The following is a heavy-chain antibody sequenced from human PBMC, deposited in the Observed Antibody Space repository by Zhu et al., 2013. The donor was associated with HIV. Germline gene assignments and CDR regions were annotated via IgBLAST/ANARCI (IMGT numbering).Heavy chain of an antibody. V-gene: IGHV1-69*06. CDR1: GGTFSSYA. D-gene: IGHD1-26*01. CDR3: ARDTPGSYLDGEPWIAFDI. Sequence: QVQLVQSGAEVKKPGSSVKVSCKASGGTFSSYAISWVRQAPGQGLEWMGGIIPIFGTANYAQKFQGRVTITADKSTSTAYMELSSLRSEDTAVYYCARDTPGSYLDGEPWIAFDIWGQGTMVTVSS. CDR2: IIPIFGTA. J-gene: IGHJ3*02.